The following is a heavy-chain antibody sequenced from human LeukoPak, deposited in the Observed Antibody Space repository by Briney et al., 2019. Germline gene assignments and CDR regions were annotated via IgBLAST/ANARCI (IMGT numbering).Heavy chain of an antibody. D-gene: IGHD6-6*01. CDR1: GFPFNAYW. CDR3: AKDLYSSSYYFDY. V-gene: IGHV3-7*03. CDR2: IRQDGDTK. J-gene: IGHJ4*02. Sequence: GGSLRLSCAASGFPFNAYWMTWVRQAPGKGLEWVANIRQDGDTKYYVDSVKGRFTISRDNAKNSLYLQMNSLRAEDTALYYCAKDLYSSSYYFDYWGQGTLVTVSS.